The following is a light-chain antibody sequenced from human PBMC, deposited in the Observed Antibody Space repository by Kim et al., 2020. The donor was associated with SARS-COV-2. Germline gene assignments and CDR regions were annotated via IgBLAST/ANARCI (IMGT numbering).Light chain of an antibody. CDR2: EDT. V-gene: IGLV3-25*03. Sequence: QGKTARITCSGDALPNQYAYWFKQKPGQAPVLVIYEDTERPSGIPERFSGSTSGTTVTLTISGVQAEDEADYYCQSSDSSDTFWVFGGGTQLTVL. J-gene: IGLJ3*02. CDR1: ALPNQY. CDR3: QSSDSSDTFWV.